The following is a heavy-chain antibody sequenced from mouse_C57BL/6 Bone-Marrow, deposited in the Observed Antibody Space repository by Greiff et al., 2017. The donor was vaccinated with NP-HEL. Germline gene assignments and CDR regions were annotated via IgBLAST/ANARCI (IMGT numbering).Heavy chain of an antibody. CDR3: ARGLPGFAY. Sequence: QVQLQQPGAELVKPGASVKLSCKASGYTFTSYWMHWVKQRPGQGLEWIGMIRPNSGSTNYNEKFKSKATLTVDKSSSTAYMQLSSLTSENAAVYYCARGLPGFAYWGQGTLVTVSA. CDR1: GYTFTSYW. V-gene: IGHV1-64*01. CDR2: IRPNSGST. J-gene: IGHJ3*01. D-gene: IGHD5-1*01.